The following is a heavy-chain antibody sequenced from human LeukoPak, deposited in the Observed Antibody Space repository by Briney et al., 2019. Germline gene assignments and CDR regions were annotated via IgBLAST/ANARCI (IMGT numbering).Heavy chain of an antibody. CDR2: INHSGST. J-gene: IGHJ5*02. D-gene: IGHD6-19*01. Sequence: SETLSLTCAVYGGSFSGYYWSWIRQPPGKGLEWIGEINHSGSTNYNPSLKSRATISVDTSKNQFSLKLSSVTAADTAVYYCARLRGATVAHNWFDPWGQGTLVTVSS. CDR1: GGSFSGYY. V-gene: IGHV4-34*01. CDR3: ARLRGATVAHNWFDP.